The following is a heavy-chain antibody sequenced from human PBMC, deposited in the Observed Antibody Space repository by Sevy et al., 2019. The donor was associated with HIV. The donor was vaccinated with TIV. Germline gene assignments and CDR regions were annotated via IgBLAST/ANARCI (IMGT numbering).Heavy chain of an antibody. V-gene: IGHV3-66*01. Sequence: GGSLRLSCAASGFSVNSNYMTWVRQAPGKGLEGVSVIYSDETTYHADSVKDRFTISRDNSKNMPYLQMSSLRAEDTAIYYCASGKSGYGYALNYWGPGTLVTVSS. CDR2: IYSDETT. J-gene: IGHJ4*02. D-gene: IGHD5-18*01. CDR3: ASGKSGYGYALNY. CDR1: GFSVNSNY.